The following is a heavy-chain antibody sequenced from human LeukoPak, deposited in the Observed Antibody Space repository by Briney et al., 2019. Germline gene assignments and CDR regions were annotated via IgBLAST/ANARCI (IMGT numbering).Heavy chain of an antibody. Sequence: KASETLSLTCTVSGGSIRSSYYYWGWIRQPPGKGLEWIGSIYDSGSTYYNPSLKSRVTISVDTSKNQFSLKLNSVTAADTAVYYCAREEATYYYDSSGYYPGAFDIWGQGTMVTVSS. D-gene: IGHD3-22*01. V-gene: IGHV4-39*02. CDR2: IYDSGST. CDR1: GGSIRSSYYY. J-gene: IGHJ3*02. CDR3: AREEATYYYDSSGYYPGAFDI.